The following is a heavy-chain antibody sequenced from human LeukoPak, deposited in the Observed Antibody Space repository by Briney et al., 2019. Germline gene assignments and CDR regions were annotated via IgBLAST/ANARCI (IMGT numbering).Heavy chain of an antibody. CDR3: ANNTTLDSRSY. D-gene: IGHD3/OR15-3a*01. Sequence: GGSLRLSCEAPGFSLSIYAMSWIRQAPGKGLEWVSAISSSGAGTYYADSVKGRFTISRDNSKNTLYLQMNSLRAEDKAVYYCANNTTLDSRSYWGQGNLVTVSS. J-gene: IGHJ4*02. V-gene: IGHV3-23*01. CDR2: ISSSGAGT. CDR1: GFSLSIYA.